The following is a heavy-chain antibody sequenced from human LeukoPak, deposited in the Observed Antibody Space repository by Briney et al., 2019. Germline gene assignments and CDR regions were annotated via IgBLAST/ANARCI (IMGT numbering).Heavy chain of an antibody. CDR2: INHSGST. Sequence: SETLSLICAVYGGSFSGYYWRWIRQPPGKGLEWIGEINHSGSTNYNPSLKSRVTISVDTSKNQFSLKLSSVTAADTAVYYCAREHYYYYYYMDVWGKGTTVTVSS. V-gene: IGHV4-34*01. J-gene: IGHJ6*03. CDR1: GGSFSGYY. CDR3: AREHYYYYYYMDV.